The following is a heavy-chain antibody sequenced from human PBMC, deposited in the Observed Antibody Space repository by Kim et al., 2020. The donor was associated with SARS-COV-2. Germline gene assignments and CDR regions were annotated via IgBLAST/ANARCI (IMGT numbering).Heavy chain of an antibody. Sequence: SETLSLTCAVYGGSFSGYYWSWIRQPPGKGLEWIGEINHSGSTNYNPSLKSRVTISVDTSKNQFSLKLSSVTAADTAVYYCAREQGWGVRGVISWGQGTLVTVSS. D-gene: IGHD3-10*01. CDR3: AREQGWGVRGVIS. CDR2: INHSGST. V-gene: IGHV4-34*01. CDR1: GGSFSGYY. J-gene: IGHJ5*02.